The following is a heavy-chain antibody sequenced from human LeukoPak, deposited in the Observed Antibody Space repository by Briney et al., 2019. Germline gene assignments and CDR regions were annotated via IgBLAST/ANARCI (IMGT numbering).Heavy chain of an antibody. CDR3: ARLKGLWFGGDYYYYMDV. V-gene: IGHV3-30-3*01. Sequence: GRSLRLSCAASGFTFSSYAMHWVRQAPGKGLEWVAVISYDGSNKYYADSVKGRFTISRDNSQNTLYLQMNSLRAEDTAVYYCARLKGLWFGGDYYYYMDVWGKGTTVTVSS. CDR2: ISYDGSNK. J-gene: IGHJ6*03. CDR1: GFTFSSYA. D-gene: IGHD3-10*01.